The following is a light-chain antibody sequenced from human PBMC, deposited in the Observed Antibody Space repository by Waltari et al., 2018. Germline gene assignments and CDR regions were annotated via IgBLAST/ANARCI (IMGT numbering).Light chain of an antibody. CDR2: SAF. Sequence: DIQMTQSPSSLSASVGDRVTITCRASQGISNHLAWFQQKPGKAPKSLIYSAFSLQSGVPSKFSGSGSGTDFTLTISSLQPEDFATYYGQQYYSYPITFGQGTRLEIK. J-gene: IGKJ5*01. V-gene: IGKV1-16*02. CDR1: QGISNH. CDR3: QQYYSYPIT.